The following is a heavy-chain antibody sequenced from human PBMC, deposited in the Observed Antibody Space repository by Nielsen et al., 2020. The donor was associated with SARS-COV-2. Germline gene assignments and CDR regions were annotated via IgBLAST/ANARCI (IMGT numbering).Heavy chain of an antibody. V-gene: IGHV3-30-3*01. CDR2: ISYDGNNK. CDR1: GFTFDDYA. Sequence: GESLKISCAASGFTFDDYAMHWVRQAPGKGLEWVAVISYDGNNKYYADSVKGRFTISRDNAKNSLYLQMNSLRAEDTALYYCAKDPGGMDVWGQGTTVTVSS. J-gene: IGHJ6*02. CDR3: AKDPGGMDV.